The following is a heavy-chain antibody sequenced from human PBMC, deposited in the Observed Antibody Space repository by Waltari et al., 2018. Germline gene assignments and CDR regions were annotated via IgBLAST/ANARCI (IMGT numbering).Heavy chain of an antibody. CDR1: GGSLDSGYYY. CDR2: IDKSGST. Sequence: QVQLQESGPRLVKPSQTLSLTCSVSGGSLDSGYYYWSWVRQPAGKGLEWIGRIDKSGSTTYNPPLDSRVSISLDTSKKQIFLKLASVTAADTAIYFCAREATYRFVYYGLDVWGQGTTVTVSS. D-gene: IGHD3-16*02. V-gene: IGHV4-61*02. J-gene: IGHJ6*02. CDR3: AREATYRFVYYGLDV.